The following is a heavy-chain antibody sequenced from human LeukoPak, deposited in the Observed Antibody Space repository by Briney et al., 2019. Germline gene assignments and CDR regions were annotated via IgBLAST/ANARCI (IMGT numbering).Heavy chain of an antibody. CDR1: GFTFSDAW. CDR2: ISGSGGST. J-gene: IGHJ4*02. CDR3: AKEMGAGLVITFDY. V-gene: IGHV3-23*01. Sequence: GGSLRLSCAASGFTFSDAWMSWVRQAPGKGLEWVSAISGSGGSTYYADSVKGRFTISRDNSKNTLYLQMNSLRAEDTAVYYCAKEMGAGLVITFDYWGQGTLVTVSS. D-gene: IGHD3/OR15-3a*01.